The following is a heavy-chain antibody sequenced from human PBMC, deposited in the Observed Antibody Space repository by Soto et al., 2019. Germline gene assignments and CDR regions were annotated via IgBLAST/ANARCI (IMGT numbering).Heavy chain of an antibody. CDR3: ARQPAATAAFDI. CDR2: IYYSGTT. Sequence: QVQLQESGPGLLKPSETLSLTCTVSGGSISSYYWSWIRQPPGKGLEWIGYIYYSGTTNYNPSLKSRDTRPVDTSRNQHSLMLSSVAAAGTAVYYCARQPAATAAFDIWGQGTIVTVSS. CDR1: GGSISSYY. V-gene: IGHV4-59*08. D-gene: IGHD6-25*01. J-gene: IGHJ3*02.